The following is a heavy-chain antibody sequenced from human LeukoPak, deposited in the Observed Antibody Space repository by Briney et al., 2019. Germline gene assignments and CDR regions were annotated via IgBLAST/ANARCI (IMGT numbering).Heavy chain of an antibody. D-gene: IGHD1-26*01. CDR2: INPNSGGT. Sequence: ASVKVSCKASGYTFTGYYMHWVRQAPGQGLEWKGWINPNSGGTNYAQKFQGRVTMTRDTSISTAYMELSRLRSDDTAVYYCARDAQRGSYNWFDPWGQGTLVTVSS. CDR3: ARDAQRGSYNWFDP. J-gene: IGHJ5*02. CDR1: GYTFTGYY. V-gene: IGHV1-2*02.